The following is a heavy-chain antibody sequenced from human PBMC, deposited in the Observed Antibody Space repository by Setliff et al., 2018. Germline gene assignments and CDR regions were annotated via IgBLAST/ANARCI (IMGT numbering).Heavy chain of an antibody. J-gene: IGHJ4*02. Sequence: GGSLRLSCAASGFTFSDAWMNWVRQAPGKGLEWVGRIKSKADGGTADFAAPVKGRFTISRDDSKNTAYLQMDSLNTEDTAVYYCIVAGNYFDYWGQGTLVTVSS. V-gene: IGHV3-15*01. CDR2: IKSKADGGTA. CDR3: IVAGNYFDY. D-gene: IGHD5-12*01. CDR1: GFTFSDAW.